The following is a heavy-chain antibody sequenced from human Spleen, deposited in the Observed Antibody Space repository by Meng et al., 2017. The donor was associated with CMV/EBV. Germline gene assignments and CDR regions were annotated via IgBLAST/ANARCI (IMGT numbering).Heavy chain of an antibody. D-gene: IGHD4/OR15-4a*01. V-gene: IGHV3-7*01. J-gene: IGHJ4*02. Sequence: GESLKISCAASGFTLRSYWMNWVRQAPGKGLEWVANIKQDGSDIYYVDSVEGRFTVSRDNAKNSLYLQMNSLRAEDTAVYFCARGFGALVYWGQGTLVTVSS. CDR2: IKQDGSDI. CDR1: GFTLRSYW. CDR3: ARGFGALVY.